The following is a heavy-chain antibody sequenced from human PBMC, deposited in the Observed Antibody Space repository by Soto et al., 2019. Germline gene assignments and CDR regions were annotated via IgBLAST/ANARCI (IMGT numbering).Heavy chain of an antibody. CDR1: GFSVSPHY. J-gene: IGHJ4*02. V-gene: IGHV3-66*01. D-gene: IGHD1-1*01. CDR2: IYSGTTT. Sequence: EVLLVESGGGLVQPGGSLRLSCAVSGFSVSPHYMNWVRQAPGKGLEWVSVIYSGTTTNYGDSVKGRFTISRDNSKNTLHLQMDSLRDEDTAVYNCARSSIWNRFDYWGQGTLVTVSS. CDR3: ARSSIWNRFDY.